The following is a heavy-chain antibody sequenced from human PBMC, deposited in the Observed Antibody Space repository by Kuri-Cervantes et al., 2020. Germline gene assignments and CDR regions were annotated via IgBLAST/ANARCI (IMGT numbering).Heavy chain of an antibody. V-gene: IGHV4-39*01. CDR1: GGSISSSSYY. Sequence: SETLSLTCTVSGGSISSSSYYWGWIRQPPGKGLEWIGSIYHSGSTYYNPSLKSRVTISVDTSKNQFSLNLRSVTAADTAVYYCVRHSGDFLVPTNADYWGQGILVTVSS. D-gene: IGHD4-17*01. J-gene: IGHJ4*02. CDR2: IYHSGST. CDR3: VRHSGDFLVPTNADY.